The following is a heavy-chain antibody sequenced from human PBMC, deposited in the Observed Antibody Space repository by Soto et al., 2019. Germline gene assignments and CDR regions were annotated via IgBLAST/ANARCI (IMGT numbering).Heavy chain of an antibody. CDR1: GLTFSNYA. D-gene: IGHD3-9*01. J-gene: IGHJ3*02. CDR3: TKRYFAGLDAFDI. V-gene: IGHV3-23*01. CDR2: IGGRGDNT. Sequence: PGGSLRLSCAASGLTFSNYAMSWVRQAPGKGLEWVSSIGGRGDNTYYAASVRGRFIISRDDSKNIAYLQINSLKAEDTAVYYCTKRYFAGLDAFDIWGQGTMVT.